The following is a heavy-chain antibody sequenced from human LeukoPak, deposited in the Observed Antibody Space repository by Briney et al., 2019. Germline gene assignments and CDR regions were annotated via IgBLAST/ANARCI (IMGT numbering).Heavy chain of an antibody. CDR2: ISWDGGST. J-gene: IGHJ4*02. V-gene: IGHV3-43*01. CDR3: AKEYDSSGYLDY. Sequence: GGSLRLSCAASGFTFDDYTMHWVRQAPGKGLEWVSLISWDGGSTYYADSVKGRFTISRDNSKNSLYLQMNSLRTEDTASYYCAKEYDSSGYLDYWGQGTLVTVSS. D-gene: IGHD3-22*01. CDR1: GFTFDDYT.